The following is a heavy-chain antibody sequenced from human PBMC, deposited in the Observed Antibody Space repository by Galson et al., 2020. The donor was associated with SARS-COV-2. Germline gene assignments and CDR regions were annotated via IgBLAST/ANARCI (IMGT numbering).Heavy chain of an antibody. Sequence: SETLSLTCTVSGGSISSGGYYWSWIRQHPGKGLEWIGYIYYSGSTYYNPSLKSRVTISVDTSKNQFSLKLSSVTAADTAVYYCARAPLGIFGWVQYFDYWGQGTLVTVSS. CDR3: ARAPLGIFGWVQYFDY. CDR1: GGSISSGGYY. V-gene: IGHV4-31*03. D-gene: IGHD3-3*01. J-gene: IGHJ4*02. CDR2: IYYSGST.